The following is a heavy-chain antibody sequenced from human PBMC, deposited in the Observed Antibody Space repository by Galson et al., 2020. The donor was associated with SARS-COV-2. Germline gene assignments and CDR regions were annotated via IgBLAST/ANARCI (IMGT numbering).Heavy chain of an antibody. Sequence: ETSETLSLTCSISDGPISSYYWSWIRQPPGKGLEWIGYLSYRGSTNYNPSLRSRVTISVDMSKNQFSLKLSSVTAADAAVYYCARDPAPLYGDNYYYGMDVWGRGTTVTVSS. CDR1: DGPISSYY. D-gene: IGHD4-17*01. V-gene: IGHV4-59*01. CDR2: LSYRGST. J-gene: IGHJ6*02. CDR3: ARDPAPLYGDNYYYGMDV.